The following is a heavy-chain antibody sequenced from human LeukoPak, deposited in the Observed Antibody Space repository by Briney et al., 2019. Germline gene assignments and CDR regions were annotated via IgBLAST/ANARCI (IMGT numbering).Heavy chain of an antibody. CDR1: GCTFTRYH. Sequence: ASVKVSCKAPGCTFTRYHMHWVRQAPGQGLEWMGWINPNRGGTDYAQKFQGRVTMTSDTSINTAYMELTSLRSDDTAVFYCARGDSSGYYYWGQGTLVIVSS. CDR2: INPNRGGT. J-gene: IGHJ4*02. V-gene: IGHV1-2*02. CDR3: ARGDSSGYYY. D-gene: IGHD3-22*01.